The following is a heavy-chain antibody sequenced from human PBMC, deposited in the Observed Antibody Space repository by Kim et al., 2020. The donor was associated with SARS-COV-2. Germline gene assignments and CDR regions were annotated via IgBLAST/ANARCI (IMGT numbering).Heavy chain of an antibody. D-gene: IGHD1-1*01. CDR1: GFTFSTYT. J-gene: IGHJ4*02. V-gene: IGHV3-30*04. Sequence: GGSLRLSCAASGFTFSTYTMHWVRQAPGKGLEWMAVISFDGSRTYYSDSVKGRFTISRDDSKNTLYLQMNSLRTEDTAVYWCAGEDKSLTTGATTAIDYWGQGTLVTVSS. CDR3: AGEDKSLTTGATTAIDY. CDR2: ISFDGSRT.